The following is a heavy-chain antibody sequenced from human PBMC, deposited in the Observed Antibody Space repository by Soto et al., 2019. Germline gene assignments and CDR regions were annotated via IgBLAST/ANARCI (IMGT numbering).Heavy chain of an antibody. CDR3: AREWLPGYCSGGSCSKDAFDI. CDR2: MNPNSGNT. D-gene: IGHD2-15*01. Sequence: ASVKVSCKASGYTFTSYDINWVRQATGQGLEWMGWMNPNSGNTGYAQKFQGRVTMTRNTSISTAYMELSSLRSEDTAVYYCAREWLPGYCSGGSCSKDAFDIWGQGKMVTVSS. CDR1: GYTFTSYD. J-gene: IGHJ3*02. V-gene: IGHV1-8*01.